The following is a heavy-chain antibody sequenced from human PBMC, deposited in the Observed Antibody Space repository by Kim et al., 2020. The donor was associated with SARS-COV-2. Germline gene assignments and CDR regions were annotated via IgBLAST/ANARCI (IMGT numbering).Heavy chain of an antibody. CDR3: ARRQAGSSNWYYLGY. J-gene: IGHJ4*02. CDR2: IWSDGSNE. D-gene: IGHD2-2*01. Sequence: GGSLRLSCAASGFTFSSYGMHWVRQAPGKGLEWVAIIWSDGSNENYADSVKGRFSISRDNSKNTLYLQMNSLRAEDTAVYFCARRQAGSSNWYYLGYWGQGTLVTVSS. CDR1: GFTFSSYG. V-gene: IGHV3-33*01.